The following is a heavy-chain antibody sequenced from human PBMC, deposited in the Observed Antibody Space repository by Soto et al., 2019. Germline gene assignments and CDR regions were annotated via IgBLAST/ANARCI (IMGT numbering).Heavy chain of an antibody. CDR3: ARVAKTALMSRHSGYTWFDP. Sequence: SETLSLTWTVLGGYFSAYDGSWISQPPGKGLEWIGEINHSGSTNYNPSLKSRVTLSVDTSNNQFSLKLSSVTAADTAVYYCARVAKTALMSRHSGYTWFDPWGQGTLVTVPS. CDR2: INHSGST. J-gene: IGHJ5*02. CDR1: GGYFSAYD. D-gene: IGHD2-8*01. V-gene: IGHV4-34*01.